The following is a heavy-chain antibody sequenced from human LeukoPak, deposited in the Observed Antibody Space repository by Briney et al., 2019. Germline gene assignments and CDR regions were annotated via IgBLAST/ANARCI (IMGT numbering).Heavy chain of an antibody. V-gene: IGHV3-30*18. CDR2: IATDGSRI. Sequence: GGSLRLSCASSVVTFSNYVIHGVRQAPGKGLGWGAAIATDGSRICYADSVKGRFTISRDNSKNTLYLQMNSLRPDDTAVYYCAKDLGPVALNGGDYWGQGTLVTVSS. D-gene: IGHD6-19*01. CDR3: AKDLGPVALNGGDY. J-gene: IGHJ4*02. CDR1: VVTFSNYV.